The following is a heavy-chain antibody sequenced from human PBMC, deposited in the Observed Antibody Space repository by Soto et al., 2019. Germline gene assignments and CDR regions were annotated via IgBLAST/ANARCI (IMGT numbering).Heavy chain of an antibody. Sequence: GGSLRLSCSASGFTFSTYAMHWVRQAPGKGLEYVSAINSNGVTTYYADSVKGRFTISRDNSKNTLYLQMNSLRAEDTAIYYCSKPLQLWSPFYNWGQGTLVTVSS. V-gene: IGHV3-64D*08. D-gene: IGHD5-18*01. CDR1: GFTFSTYA. J-gene: IGHJ4*02. CDR2: INSNGVTT. CDR3: SKPLQLWSPFYN.